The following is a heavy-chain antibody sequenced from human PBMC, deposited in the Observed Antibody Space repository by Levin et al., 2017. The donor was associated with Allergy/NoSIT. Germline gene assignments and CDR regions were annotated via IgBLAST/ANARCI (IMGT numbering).Heavy chain of an antibody. Sequence: GESLKISCKASGYTFTGYYMHWVRQAPGQGLEWMGWINPNSGGTNYAQKFQGRVTMTRDTSISTAYMELSRLRSDDTAVYYCARVFRIRTTVTTKYYFDYWGQGTLVTVSS. CDR1: GYTFTGYY. J-gene: IGHJ4*02. CDR3: ARVFRIRTTVTTKYYFDY. CDR2: INPNSGGT. D-gene: IGHD4-17*01. V-gene: IGHV1-2*02.